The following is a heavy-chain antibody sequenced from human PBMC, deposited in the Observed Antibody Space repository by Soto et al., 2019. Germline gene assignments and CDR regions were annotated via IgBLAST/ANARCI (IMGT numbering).Heavy chain of an antibody. D-gene: IGHD4-17*01. CDR2: IYYSGST. V-gene: IGHV4-59*01. CDR3: AREDYGEDAFDI. J-gene: IGHJ3*02. CDR1: GGSISSYY. Sequence: SGTLSLTCTVSGGSISSYYWSWIRQPPGKGLEWIGYIYYSGSTNYNPSLKSRVTISVDTSKNQFSLKLSSVTAADTAVYYCAREDYGEDAFDIWGEGTMVTVSS.